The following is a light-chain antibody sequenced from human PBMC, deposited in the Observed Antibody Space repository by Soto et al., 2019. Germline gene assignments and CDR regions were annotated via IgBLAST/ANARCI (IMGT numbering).Light chain of an antibody. CDR2: STN. CDR1: SASVLTSYY. J-gene: IGLJ2*01. Sequence: QAVVSQEPSFSVSPGETVTLTCGLTSASVLTSYYPSWYQQTPGQAPRTLIYSTNIRSSGVPDRFSGSILGNKAALTITGAQADDGSDYYCALYVGSGTVVFGGGTQLTVL. V-gene: IGLV8-61*01. CDR3: ALYVGSGTVV.